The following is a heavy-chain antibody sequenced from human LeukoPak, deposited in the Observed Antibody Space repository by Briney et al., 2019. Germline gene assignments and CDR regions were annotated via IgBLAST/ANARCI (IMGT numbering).Heavy chain of an antibody. Sequence: GGSLRLSCAASGFTFSSYAMHWVRQAPGKGLEWVAVISYDGSNKYYADSVKGRFTISRDNSKNTLYLQMNSLRAEDTAVYYCARDRPYSDFWSGLLDYWGQGTLVTVSS. D-gene: IGHD3-3*01. CDR2: ISYDGSNK. CDR3: ARDRPYSDFWSGLLDY. J-gene: IGHJ4*02. CDR1: GFTFSSYA. V-gene: IGHV3-30-3*01.